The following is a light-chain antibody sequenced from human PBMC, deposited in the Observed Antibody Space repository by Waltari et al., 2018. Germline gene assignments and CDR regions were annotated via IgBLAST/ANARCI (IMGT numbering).Light chain of an antibody. J-gene: IGKJ4*01. CDR1: ESVLYSSNNKNH. V-gene: IGKV4-1*01. CDR3: QQYYSTPLP. CDR2: WAS. Sequence: DIVMTQSPESLAVSLGERATINCKSSESVLYSSNNKNHLAWDQQKPGQPPKLLLYWASARKSGVPDRFSGSGSETEFTLTVTSLQAEDAAVYYCQQYYSTPLPFGGGTRVEI.